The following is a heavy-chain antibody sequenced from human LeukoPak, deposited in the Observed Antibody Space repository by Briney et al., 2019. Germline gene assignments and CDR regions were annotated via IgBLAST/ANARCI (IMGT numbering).Heavy chain of an antibody. CDR3: ARDRSSGWPTEL. CDR1: GGSISSSSYY. CDR2: IYYSGST. D-gene: IGHD6-19*01. V-gene: IGHV4-39*07. Sequence: SETLSLTCTVSGGSISSSSYYWGWIRQPPGKGLEWIGSIYYSGSTYYNPSLKSRVTISVDTSKNQFSLKLSSVTAADTAVYYCARDRSSGWPTELWGQGTLVTVSS. J-gene: IGHJ4*02.